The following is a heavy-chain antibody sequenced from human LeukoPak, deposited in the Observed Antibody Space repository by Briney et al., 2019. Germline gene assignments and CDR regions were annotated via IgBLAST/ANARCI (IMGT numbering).Heavy chain of an antibody. D-gene: IGHD4-17*01. V-gene: IGHV4-4*07. CDR1: ACSISSYY. Sequence: MTSETLSLTCTVAACSISSYYWSWIRQPAGKGLGWIGRIYSIGSTNYNPSLKSRVTMSVDTSKNQFSLKLSSVTAADTAVYYCARVQDGDYEYNWFDPWGQGTLVTVSS. J-gene: IGHJ5*02. CDR2: IYSIGST. CDR3: ARVQDGDYEYNWFDP.